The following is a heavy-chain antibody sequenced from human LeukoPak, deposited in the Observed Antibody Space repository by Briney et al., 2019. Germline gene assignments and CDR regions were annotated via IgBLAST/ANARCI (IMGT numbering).Heavy chain of an antibody. Sequence: PSETPSLTCTVSGGSISSYYWSWIRHLPGKGLEWIGYIYYSGNSYSNPSLKNRLTISVATSKNQFSLKVNSVTAADTAVYYCARAQSDLQFFDFWGQGTLVTVSS. D-gene: IGHD1-26*01. CDR3: ARAQSDLQFFDF. CDR2: IYYSGNS. CDR1: GGSISSYY. J-gene: IGHJ4*02. V-gene: IGHV4-59*06.